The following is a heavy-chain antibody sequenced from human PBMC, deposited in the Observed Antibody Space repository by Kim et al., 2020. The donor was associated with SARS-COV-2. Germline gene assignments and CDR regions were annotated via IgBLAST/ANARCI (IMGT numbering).Heavy chain of an antibody. V-gene: IGHV4-34*01. Sequence: SETLSLTCAVYGGSFSGYYWSWIRQPPGKGLEWIGEINHSGSTNYNPSLKSRVTISVDTSKNQFSLKLSSVTAADTAVYYCARGRKNYGSGSYYNGPHGMDVWGQGTTVTVSS. CDR1: GGSFSGYY. J-gene: IGHJ6*02. D-gene: IGHD3-10*01. CDR2: INHSGST. CDR3: ARGRKNYGSGSYYNGPHGMDV.